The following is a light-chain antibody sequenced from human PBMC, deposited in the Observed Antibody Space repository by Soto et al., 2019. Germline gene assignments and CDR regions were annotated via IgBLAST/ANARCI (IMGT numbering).Light chain of an antibody. V-gene: IGLV3-25*03. CDR2: KTN. Sequence: SYELTQPPSVSVSPGQMARITCSGDALPKQYAYWYQQKPGQAPVLLIYKTNERPSGIPERFSGSSSGTTVMLTISGVQAEDEADYYCQSADKSGTYVFGTGTKLTVL. CDR1: ALPKQY. J-gene: IGLJ1*01. CDR3: QSADKSGTYV.